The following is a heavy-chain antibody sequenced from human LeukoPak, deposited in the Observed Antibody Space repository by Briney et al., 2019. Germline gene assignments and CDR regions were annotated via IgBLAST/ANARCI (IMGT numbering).Heavy chain of an antibody. CDR3: TRDRNYPSASGAFDI. CDR1: GFAVSSNH. V-gene: IGHV3-66*01. J-gene: IGHJ3*02. CDR2: IAHNGDT. D-gene: IGHD4-11*01. Sequence: GGSLRLSCAASGFAVSSNHVTWVRQAPGKGLEWVSVIAHNGDTYYADSVKGRVTISRDNSKNTVNLQMNSLRVEDTAVYYCTRDRNYPSASGAFDIWGQGTMVTVSS.